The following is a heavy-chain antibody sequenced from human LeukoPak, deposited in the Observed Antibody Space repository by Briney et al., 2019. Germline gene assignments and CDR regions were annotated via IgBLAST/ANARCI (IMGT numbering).Heavy chain of an antibody. D-gene: IGHD3-22*01. V-gene: IGHV3-23*01. Sequence: PGGSLRLSCAASGFTFSNYAMSWVRQAPGKGLEWVSSISVGGHSTYYADSVRGRFTISRDNSKNTLYLQMNSLRAEDTAVYYCAKPNGLLREFDYWGQGTLVTVSS. CDR3: AKPNGLLREFDY. CDR2: ISVGGHST. CDR1: GFTFSNYA. J-gene: IGHJ4*02.